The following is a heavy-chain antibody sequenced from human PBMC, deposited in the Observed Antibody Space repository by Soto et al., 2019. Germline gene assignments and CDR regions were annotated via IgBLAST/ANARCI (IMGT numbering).Heavy chain of an antibody. V-gene: IGHV4-39*01. D-gene: IGHD2-2*01. CDR3: AVYCRSTSCSDSRFNY. CDR2: IYYTGST. CDR1: GGSISSSSSY. Sequence: SETLSLTCTVSGGSISSSSSYWAWTRQPPGKGLEWIGTIYYTGSTYYNPSLKSRVTISVDTSKSQFSLKLSSVTAADTAVYYCAVYCRSTSCSDSRFNYWGQGTLVTVSS. J-gene: IGHJ4*02.